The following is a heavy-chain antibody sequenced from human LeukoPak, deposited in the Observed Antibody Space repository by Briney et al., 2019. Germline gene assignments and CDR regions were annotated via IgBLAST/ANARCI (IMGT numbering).Heavy chain of an antibody. D-gene: IGHD3-10*01. J-gene: IGHJ4*02. V-gene: IGHV3-53*04. CDR1: GCNVSSNY. CDR2: IYGDGTT. CDR3: ARAIIYRDY. Sequence: PGGSLRPSCEASGCNVSSNYMTWVRRAPGKGLEWVSLIYGDGTTDYADSVKGRFHISRHNSKNTLYLQMNSLRAEDTAVYYCARAIIYRDYWGQGTLVTVSS.